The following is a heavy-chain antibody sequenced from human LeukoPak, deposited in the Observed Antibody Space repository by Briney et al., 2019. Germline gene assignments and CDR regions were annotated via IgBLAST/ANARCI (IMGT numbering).Heavy chain of an antibody. J-gene: IGHJ4*02. D-gene: IGHD6-13*01. Sequence: GGSLTLSCAASGFTFSSYEMNWVRQAPGKGLEWVSYISSSGSTIYYADSVKGRFTISRDNAKNSLYLQMNSLRAEDTAVYYCARDPWSSSWYRQTDYWGQGTLATVSS. CDR1: GFTFSSYE. CDR3: ARDPWSSSWYRQTDY. CDR2: ISSSGSTI. V-gene: IGHV3-48*03.